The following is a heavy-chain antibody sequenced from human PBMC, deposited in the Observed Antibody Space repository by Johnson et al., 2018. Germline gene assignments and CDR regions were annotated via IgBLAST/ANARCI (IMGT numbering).Heavy chain of an antibody. CDR2: INAGNGNT. D-gene: IGHD3-16*01. V-gene: IGHV1-3*01. J-gene: IGHJ6*03. CDR1: GYTFTSYA. CDR3: VRGFRGGKYDYMDV. Sequence: QVQLVQSGAEVKKPGASVKVSCKASGYTFTSYAMHWVRQAPGQRLEWMGWINAGNGNTKYSQKFQGRVTITRETSASTAYMELSSRRSEDTAVYYCVRGFRGGKYDYMDVWGKGTTVTVSS.